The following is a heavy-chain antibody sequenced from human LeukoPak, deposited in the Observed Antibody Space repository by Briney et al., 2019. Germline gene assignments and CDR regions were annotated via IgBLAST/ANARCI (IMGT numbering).Heavy chain of an antibody. V-gene: IGHV3-64*01. J-gene: IGHJ4*02. CDR2: ISSNGGGT. CDR1: GFTFSSYA. Sequence: GGSLRLSCAASGFTFSSYAMHWVRQAPGKGLEYVSAISSNGGGTYYANSVKGRFTISRDNSKNTLYLQMGSLRAEDMAVYYCASGDYGGYYFDYWGQGTLVTVSP. CDR3: ASGDYGGYYFDY. D-gene: IGHD4/OR15-4a*01.